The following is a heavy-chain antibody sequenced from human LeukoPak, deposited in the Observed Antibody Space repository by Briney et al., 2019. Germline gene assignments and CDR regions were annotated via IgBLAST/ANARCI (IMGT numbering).Heavy chain of an antibody. CDR1: GGSFSGYY. CDR2: INHSGST. V-gene: IGHV4-34*01. Sequence: SETLSLTCAVYGGSFSGYYWSWIRQPPGKGLEWIGEINHSGSTNYNPSLKSRVTISVDTSKNQFSLKLSSVTAADTAVYYCASAKGVAGPFDYWGQGTLVTVSS. J-gene: IGHJ4*02. CDR3: ASAKGVAGPFDY. D-gene: IGHD6-19*01.